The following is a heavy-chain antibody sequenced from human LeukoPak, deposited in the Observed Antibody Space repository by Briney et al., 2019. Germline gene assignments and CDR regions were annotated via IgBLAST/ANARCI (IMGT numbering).Heavy chain of an antibody. CDR1: GFIFSSYW. Sequence: GGSLRLSCAASGFIFSSYWMSWVRQAPGKGLEWVANIKQDGSEKYYVDSVKGRFTISRDNAKNSLYLQMNSLRAEDTAVYYCAGDVCSSTSCYDYWGQGTLVTV. V-gene: IGHV3-7*04. J-gene: IGHJ4*02. CDR2: IKQDGSEK. D-gene: IGHD2-2*01. CDR3: AGDVCSSTSCYDY.